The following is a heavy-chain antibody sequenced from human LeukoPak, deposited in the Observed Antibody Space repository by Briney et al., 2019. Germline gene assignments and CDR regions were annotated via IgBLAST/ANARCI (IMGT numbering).Heavy chain of an antibody. CDR2: INPNSGGT. V-gene: IGHV1-2*02. CDR3: ARTHLVVVVAAIFDY. CDR1: GYTFTSYY. D-gene: IGHD2-15*01. J-gene: IGHJ4*02. Sequence: ASVKVSCKASGYTFTSYYMHWVRQAPGQGLEWMGWINPNSGGTNYAQKFQGRVTMTRDTSISTAYMELSRLRSDDTAVYYCARTHLVVVVAAIFDYWGQGTLVTVSS.